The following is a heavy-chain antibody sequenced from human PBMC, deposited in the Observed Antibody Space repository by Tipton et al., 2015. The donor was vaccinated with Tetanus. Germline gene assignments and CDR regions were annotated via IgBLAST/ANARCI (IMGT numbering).Heavy chain of an antibody. Sequence: GLVKPSETLSLTCAVSGGSLSDYYWSWIRQSPGKGLEWIGEINEGGSTNYNPSLESRVSISVDTSKHRFSLKVNTVIAADTATYYCARWIGVIPVTGNDAFDVWGPGAMVTVSS. CDR2: INEGGST. V-gene: IGHV4-34*01. D-gene: IGHD3-16*01. CDR3: ARWIGVIPVTGNDAFDV. CDR1: GGSLSDYY. J-gene: IGHJ3*01.